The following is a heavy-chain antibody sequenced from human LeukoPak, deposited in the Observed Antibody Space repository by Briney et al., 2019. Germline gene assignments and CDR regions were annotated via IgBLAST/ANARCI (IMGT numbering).Heavy chain of an antibody. CDR1: GFTFTNSA. J-gene: IGHJ4*02. D-gene: IGHD5-24*01. CDR3: AAAPIEMQQRGFDY. Sequence: SVKVSCKASGFTFTNSAMQWVRQARGQRLEWIGWIVVASGNTKYAQKFQERVTITRDMSTSTAYMELSSLRPKDTAVYYCAAAPIEMQQRGFDYWGQGTLVTVSS. V-gene: IGHV1-58*02. CDR2: IVVASGNT.